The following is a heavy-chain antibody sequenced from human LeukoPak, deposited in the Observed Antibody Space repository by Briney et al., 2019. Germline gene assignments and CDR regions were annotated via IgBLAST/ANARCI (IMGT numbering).Heavy chain of an antibody. D-gene: IGHD1-26*01. CDR2: INHSGST. CDR1: GGSISSSNW. CDR3: ARDFSGRGDAFDI. V-gene: IGHV4-4*02. Sequence: SETLSLTCAVSGGSISSSNWWSWVRQPPGKGLEWIGEINHSGSTNYNPSLKSRVTISVDKSKNQFSLKLSSVTAADTAVYYCARDFSGRGDAFDIWGQGTMVTVSS. J-gene: IGHJ3*02.